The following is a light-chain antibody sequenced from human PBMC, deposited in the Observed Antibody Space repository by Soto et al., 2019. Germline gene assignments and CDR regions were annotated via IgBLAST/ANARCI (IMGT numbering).Light chain of an antibody. CDR3: QQRSNWPT. Sequence: EIVLTQSPGTLSLSPGDRATLSCRASQTVSNNYLAWCQQKPGQAPRVIMYGVSNRATGIPDRFSGSGSGTDFTLTISSLEPEDFAVYYCQQRSNWPTFGQGTRLEIK. J-gene: IGKJ5*01. V-gene: IGKV3D-20*02. CDR1: QTVSNNY. CDR2: GVS.